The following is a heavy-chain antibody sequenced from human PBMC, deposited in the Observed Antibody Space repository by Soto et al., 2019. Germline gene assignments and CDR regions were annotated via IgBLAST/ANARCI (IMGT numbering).Heavy chain of an antibody. J-gene: IGHJ4*02. D-gene: IGHD5-18*01. Sequence: EVQLVESGGGLVQPGGSLRLSCAASGFTFSIYCMHWVRQAPGKGLVWVSRMNTDGSRTSYADYAKGRFTISRDDAKSTLYLQMNNLRAEDTAVYYGARGDGDQYDGHGYLGRHLGQGTLVTVSS. V-gene: IGHV3-74*01. CDR3: ARGDGDQYDGHGYLGRH. CDR2: MNTDGSRT. CDR1: GFTFSIYC.